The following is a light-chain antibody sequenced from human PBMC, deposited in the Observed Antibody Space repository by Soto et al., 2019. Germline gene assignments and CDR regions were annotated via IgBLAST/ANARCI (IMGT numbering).Light chain of an antibody. CDR1: QSISNY. CDR2: AAS. Sequence: DIQLTQSPSTLSASVGDRVTITCRTSQSISNYLNWYQQKPGKVPKLLIYAASSLQSGVPSRFSGSGSGTDFILTISSLQPEDFATYYCQQRYSAPLTFGGGTKVEIK. CDR3: QQRYSAPLT. V-gene: IGKV1-39*01. J-gene: IGKJ4*01.